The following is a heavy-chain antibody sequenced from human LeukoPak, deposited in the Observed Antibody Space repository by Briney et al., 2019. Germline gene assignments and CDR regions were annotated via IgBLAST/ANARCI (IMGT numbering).Heavy chain of an antibody. CDR3: AHREGIAAAGSFDY. D-gene: IGHD6-13*01. J-gene: IGHJ4*02. CDR2: IYWDDDK. Sequence: SGPTLVKPTQTLTLTCTFSGFSLSTSGVGVGWIRQPPGKALEWLALIYWDDDKRYSPSLKSRLTITKDTSKNQVVLTTTNMDPVDTAPYYCAHREGIAAAGSFDYWGQGTLVTVSS. CDR1: GFSLSTSGVG. V-gene: IGHV2-5*02.